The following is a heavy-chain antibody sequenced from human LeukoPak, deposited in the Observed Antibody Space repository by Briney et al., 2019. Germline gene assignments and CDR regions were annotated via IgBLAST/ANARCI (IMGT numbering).Heavy chain of an antibody. CDR3: ARVYCTAATCDNWLEP. Sequence: PGESLKISCRASGFSFSTFWITWVRQMPGKGLEWMGRIDPRDSCTNYSPSFEGHVSISVDKSISTAYLQWSGLKASDTAIYYCARVYCTAATCDNWLEPWGQGTLVTVSS. J-gene: IGHJ5*02. V-gene: IGHV5-10-1*01. D-gene: IGHD2-8*02. CDR1: GFSFSTFW. CDR2: IDPRDSCT.